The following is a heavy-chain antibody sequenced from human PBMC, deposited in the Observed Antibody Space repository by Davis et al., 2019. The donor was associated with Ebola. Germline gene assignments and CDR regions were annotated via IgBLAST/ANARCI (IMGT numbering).Heavy chain of an antibody. CDR1: GFTFSIYW. Sequence: PGGSLRLSCAASGFTFSIYWMSWVRQAPGKGLEWVANIKKDGSDKYYVDSVKGRFTISRDNSKNSLYLQMNSLRVEDTAVYYCARDPTSTGLYDYWGQGTLITVSS. CDR2: IKKDGSDK. D-gene: IGHD2-15*01. J-gene: IGHJ4*02. V-gene: IGHV3-7*01. CDR3: ARDPTSTGLYDY.